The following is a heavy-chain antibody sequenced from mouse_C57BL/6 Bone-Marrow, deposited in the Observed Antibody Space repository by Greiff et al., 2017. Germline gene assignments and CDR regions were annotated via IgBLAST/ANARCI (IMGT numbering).Heavy chain of an antibody. CDR1: GYSITSGYY. CDR3: ARANDGYLYFDY. CDR2: ISYDGSN. Sequence: EVQLQESGPGLVKPSQSLSLPCSVTGYSITSGYYWNWIRQFPGNKLEWTGYISYDGSNNYNPSLKNRISITRDTSKNQFFLKLNSVTTEDTATYYCARANDGYLYFDYWGQGTTLTVSS. V-gene: IGHV3-6*01. D-gene: IGHD2-3*01. J-gene: IGHJ2*01.